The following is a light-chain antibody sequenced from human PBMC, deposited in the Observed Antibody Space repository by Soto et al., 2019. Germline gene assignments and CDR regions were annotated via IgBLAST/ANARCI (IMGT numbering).Light chain of an antibody. V-gene: IGLV1-40*01. Sequence: QAVVTQPPSVSGAPGQRVTISCTGSSSNIGAGYDVHWYQQLPGTAPKLLIYDSNNRPLGVPDRFSGSKSGTSASLAITGLQGEDEADYYCSSYTSASNVLFGGGTKLTVL. CDR3: SSYTSASNVL. CDR1: SSNIGAGYD. J-gene: IGLJ2*01. CDR2: DSN.